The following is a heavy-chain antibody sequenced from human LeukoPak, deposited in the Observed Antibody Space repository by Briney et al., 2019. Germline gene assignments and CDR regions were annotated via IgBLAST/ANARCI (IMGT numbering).Heavy chain of an antibody. CDR1: GYTFTGYY. V-gene: IGHV1-2*06. CDR2: INPNSGGT. D-gene: IGHD3-22*01. J-gene: IGHJ4*02. Sequence: ASVKVSCKASGYTFTGYYMHWVRRAPGQGLEWMGRINPNSGGTNYAQKFQGRVTMTRDTSISTAYMELSRLRSDDTAVYYCARHYYDSSGYYYYYFDYWGQGTLVTVSS. CDR3: ARHYYDSSGYYYYYFDY.